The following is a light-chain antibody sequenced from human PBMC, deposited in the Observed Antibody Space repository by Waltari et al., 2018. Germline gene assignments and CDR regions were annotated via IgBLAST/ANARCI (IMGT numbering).Light chain of an antibody. Sequence: DIQMTQSPSSLSTSVGDRVTISCRASQDITSYLTWSQQKEGKAPKLLITFGSTLQSGVSSRFSGSGSGTDFTLTITNVQPEDSAYYYCQLSYTTPHTFGQGTKVEIK. V-gene: IGKV1-39*01. CDR1: QDITSY. J-gene: IGKJ2*01. CDR2: FGS. CDR3: QLSYTTPHT.